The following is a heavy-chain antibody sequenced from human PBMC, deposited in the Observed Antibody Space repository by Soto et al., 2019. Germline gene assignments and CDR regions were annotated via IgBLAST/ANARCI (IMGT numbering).Heavy chain of an antibody. Sequence: GGSLRLSCAASGFTFSSYSMNWVRQAPGKGLEWVSSISSSSSYKYYADSVKGRFTISRDNAKNSLYLQMNSLRAEDTAVYYCARDLYCSGGSCYSDNWFDPWGQGTLVTVSS. CDR1: GFTFSSYS. J-gene: IGHJ5*02. D-gene: IGHD2-15*01. V-gene: IGHV3-21*01. CDR2: ISSSSSYK. CDR3: ARDLYCSGGSCYSDNWFDP.